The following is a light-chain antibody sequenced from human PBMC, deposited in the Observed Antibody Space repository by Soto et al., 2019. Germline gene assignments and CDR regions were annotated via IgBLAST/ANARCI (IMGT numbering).Light chain of an antibody. Sequence: DIQMTQSPSSLSASVGDRVTITCRASQSISSYLNWYQQKPGKAPKLLIYAASSLQSGVPSRFSGRGSGTDFTLTISSLQPEDFATYYYQQSYSTPLTFGGGTKVEIK. V-gene: IGKV1-39*01. CDR3: QQSYSTPLT. CDR2: AAS. CDR1: QSISSY. J-gene: IGKJ4*01.